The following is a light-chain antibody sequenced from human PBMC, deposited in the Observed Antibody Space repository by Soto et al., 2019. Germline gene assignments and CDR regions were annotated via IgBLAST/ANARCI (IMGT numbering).Light chain of an antibody. J-gene: IGLJ1*01. Sequence: QCVLTKPPSVSAAPGEKVTISCSGSSSNIGYNDVSWYQQLPGTAPKVLIYENNKRPSGIPDRFSGSKSGTSATLGITGLQTGDEVDYYCGTWDSSLSVYVFGTGTKVTVL. CDR1: SSNIGYND. CDR2: ENN. CDR3: GTWDSSLSVYV. V-gene: IGLV1-51*02.